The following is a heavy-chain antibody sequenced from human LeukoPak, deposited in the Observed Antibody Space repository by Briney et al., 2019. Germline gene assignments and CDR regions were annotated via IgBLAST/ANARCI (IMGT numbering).Heavy chain of an antibody. J-gene: IGHJ5*02. CDR1: GGTFSSYA. Sequence: GASVKVSCKASGGTFSSYAISWVRQAPGQGLEWMGGIIPIFGTANYAQKFQGRVTITADESTSTAYMELSSLRSEGTAVYYCARVFVFDWSIDPWGQGTLVTVSS. V-gene: IGHV1-69*13. D-gene: IGHD3-9*01. CDR3: ARVFVFDWSIDP. CDR2: IIPIFGTA.